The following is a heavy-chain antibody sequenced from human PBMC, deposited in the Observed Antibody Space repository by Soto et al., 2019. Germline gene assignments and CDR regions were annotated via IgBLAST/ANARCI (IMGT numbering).Heavy chain of an antibody. CDR3: AXQYCSGGSCYSGGWFDP. Sequence: PGGSLRLSCAASGFTFSYYYMSWIRQAPGKGLEWVSYISSSSSYTNYADSVKGRFTISRDNAKNSLYLQMNSLRAEDTAVYYCAXQYCSGGSCYSGGWFDPWGQGTLVTVSS. J-gene: IGHJ5*02. D-gene: IGHD2-15*01. CDR1: GFTFSYYY. V-gene: IGHV3-11*06. CDR2: ISSSSSYT.